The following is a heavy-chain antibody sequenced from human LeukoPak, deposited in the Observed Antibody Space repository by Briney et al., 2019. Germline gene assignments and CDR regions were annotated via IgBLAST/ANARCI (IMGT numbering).Heavy chain of an antibody. CDR2: INAGNGNT. V-gene: IGHV1-3*01. CDR3: ARERWGIAAAGEFDY. J-gene: IGHJ4*02. Sequence: ASVKVSCKASGYTFTSYAMHWVRQAPGRRLEWMGWINAGNGNTKYSQKFQGRVTITRDTSASTAYMELSSLRSEDTAVYYCARERWGIAAAGEFDYWGQGTLVTVSS. D-gene: IGHD6-13*01. CDR1: GYTFTSYA.